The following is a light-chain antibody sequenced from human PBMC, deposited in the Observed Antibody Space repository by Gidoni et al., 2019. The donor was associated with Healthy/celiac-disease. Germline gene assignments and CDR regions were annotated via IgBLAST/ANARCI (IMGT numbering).Light chain of an antibody. CDR3: QQSYSTPQGT. Sequence: DIQMTQSPSSLSASAGDRVTITCRASQSISSYLNWYQQKPGKAPKLLIYAASSLQSGVPSRFSGSGSGTDFTLTISSLQPEDFATYYCQQSYSTPQGTFGQGTKVEIK. CDR2: AAS. J-gene: IGKJ1*01. CDR1: QSISSY. V-gene: IGKV1-39*01.